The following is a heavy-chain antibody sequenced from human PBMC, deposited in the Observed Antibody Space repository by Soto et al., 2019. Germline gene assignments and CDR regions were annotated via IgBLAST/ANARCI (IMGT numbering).Heavy chain of an antibody. D-gene: IGHD1-1*01. J-gene: IGHJ4*02. CDR1: GYTFTSYV. CDR2: ISANNVNT. Sequence: QVHLVQSGAEVKKPGASVRVSCKASGYTFTSYVITWVRRAPGQGLNWMGWISANNVNTDYAQKLQGRAIVTRNTSTSTAYMELRSLRSDDTAVYYGARGRYGDYWGQGALVTVSS. V-gene: IGHV1-18*01. CDR3: ARGRYGDY.